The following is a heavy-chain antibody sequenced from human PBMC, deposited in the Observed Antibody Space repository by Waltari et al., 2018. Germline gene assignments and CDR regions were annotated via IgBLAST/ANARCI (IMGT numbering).Heavy chain of an antibody. CDR3: AKGHSGSYGLKD. V-gene: IGHV3-9*01. J-gene: IGHJ4*02. Sequence: EVQLVESGGGLVQPGRSLSLSCAVAGFHFDDYAIHWVRQAPGKGLEWVSGISWNSDNIGYADSVKGRFTISRDNAKNSLYLQMNSLRPEDTALYYCAKGHSGSYGLKDWGQGTLVTVSS. CDR1: GFHFDDYA. CDR2: ISWNSDNI. D-gene: IGHD1-26*01.